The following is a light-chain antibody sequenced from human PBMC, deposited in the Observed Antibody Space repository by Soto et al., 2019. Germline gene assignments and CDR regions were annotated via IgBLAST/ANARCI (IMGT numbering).Light chain of an antibody. J-gene: IGLJ2*01. CDR3: AAWDDSLNAVL. CDR1: SSNIGSNT. CDR2: NNN. V-gene: IGLV1-44*01. Sequence: QSVLTQPPSASGTPGQRVTISCSGSSSNIGSNTVHWYQQLPGTAPKLLIYNNNQRPSGVPDRFSGSKSGTSASLAISGLQSEDETDYYCAAWDDSLNAVLFGGGTQLTVL.